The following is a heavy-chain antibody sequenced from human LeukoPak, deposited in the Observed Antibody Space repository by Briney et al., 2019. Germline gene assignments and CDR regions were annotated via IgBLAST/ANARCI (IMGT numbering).Heavy chain of an antibody. J-gene: IGHJ4*02. Sequence: PGGSLRLSCAASGFTVSSNYMSWVRQAPGKGLEWVSVIYSGGSTYYADSVKGRFTISRDNSKNTLYLQMNSLRAEDTAVYCCASPGPSIFGVVITHWGQGTLVTVSS. CDR2: IYSGGST. D-gene: IGHD3-3*01. CDR1: GFTVSSNY. V-gene: IGHV3-66*02. CDR3: ASPGPSIFGVVITH.